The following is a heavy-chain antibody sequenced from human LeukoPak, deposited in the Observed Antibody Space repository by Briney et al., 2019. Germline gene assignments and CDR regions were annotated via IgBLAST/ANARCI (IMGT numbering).Heavy chain of an antibody. CDR3: ARVIGGYYYYYGMDV. CDR2: IYYSGST. Sequence: SETLSLTCTVSGGSISSSSYYWGWIRQPPGKGLEWIGGIYYSGSTYYNPSLKSRVTISVDTSKNQFSLKLSSVTAADTAVYYCARVIGGYYYYYGMDVWGQGTTVTVSS. V-gene: IGHV4-39*07. J-gene: IGHJ6*02. D-gene: IGHD3-16*02. CDR1: GGSISSSSYY.